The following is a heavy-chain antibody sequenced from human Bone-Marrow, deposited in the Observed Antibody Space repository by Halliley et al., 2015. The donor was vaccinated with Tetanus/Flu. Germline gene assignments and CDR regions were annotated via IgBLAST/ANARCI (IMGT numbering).Heavy chain of an antibody. CDR3: AKHNVAYSYAFYGMAV. Sequence: CAASGFTFSTYGMHWVRQAPGKGLEWVAIISYETSQIYYGDSVKGRFTISRDNSKNTLYLEMNSLRAEDTAVYYCAKHNVAYSYAFYGMAVWGQGTTVTVSS. D-gene: IGHD3-16*01. V-gene: IGHV3-30*18. J-gene: IGHJ6*02. CDR1: GFTFSTYG. CDR2: ISYETSQI.